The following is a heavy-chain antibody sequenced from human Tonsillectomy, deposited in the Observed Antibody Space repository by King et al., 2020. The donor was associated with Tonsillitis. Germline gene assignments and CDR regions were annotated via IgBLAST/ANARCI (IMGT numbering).Heavy chain of an antibody. J-gene: IGHJ6*03. V-gene: IGHV3-49*04. Sequence: VQLVESGGGLVQPGRSLRLSCTASGFTFGDYAMSWVRQAPGKGLEWVGFIRSKAYGGTTEYAASVKGRFTISRDDSKSIAYLQMNSLKTEDTAVYYCTGPRGYCSGGSCYLSDYYYYYYMDVWGKGTTVTVSS. CDR3: TGPRGYCSGGSCYLSDYYYYYYMDV. D-gene: IGHD2-15*01. CDR2: IRSKAYGGTT. CDR1: GFTFGDYA.